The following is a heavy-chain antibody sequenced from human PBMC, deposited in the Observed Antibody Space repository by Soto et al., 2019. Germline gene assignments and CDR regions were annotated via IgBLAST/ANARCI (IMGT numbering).Heavy chain of an antibody. CDR1: GFTFSDYY. Sequence: GGSLRLSCAASGFTFSDYYMSWIRQAPGRGLEWVSYISPSGTTIYNADSVKGRFTISRDNAKNSLYLQMNRLRAEDTAVYYCARSRRVAMANLHNWGQETQVTVSS. V-gene: IGHV3-11*01. CDR3: ARSRRVAMANLHN. J-gene: IGHJ4*02. D-gene: IGHD5-18*01. CDR2: ISPSGTTI.